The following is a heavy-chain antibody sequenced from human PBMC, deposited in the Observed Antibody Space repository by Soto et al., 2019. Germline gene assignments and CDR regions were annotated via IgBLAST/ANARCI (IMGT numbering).Heavy chain of an antibody. J-gene: IGHJ6*02. Sequence: QVQLVQSGAEVKKPGSSVKVSCTASGLIFSSYAISWVRQAPGQGLEWVGGILPIFGTTNYAQRFKGRVTITADTSTTTTYLDLSSLRSEDTAVYFSVRGANYDISTGKGDYFPGMDVWGQATTVTVSS. CDR1: GLIFSSYA. D-gene: IGHD3-9*01. CDR2: ILPIFGTT. CDR3: VRGANYDISTGKGDYFPGMDV. V-gene: IGHV1-69*06.